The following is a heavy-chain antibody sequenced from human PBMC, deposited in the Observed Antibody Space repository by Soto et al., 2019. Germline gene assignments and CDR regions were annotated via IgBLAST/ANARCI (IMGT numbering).Heavy chain of an antibody. CDR1: GGSVSSRSYD. D-gene: IGHD1-7*01. V-gene: IGHV4-39*01. Sequence: LETLCLSWTVCGGSVSSRSYDWGWIRQPPGKGLEWIGSIYYSGSTYYNPSLKSRVTISVDTSKNQFSLKLSSVTAADTAVYYCARLPNNWNYRPNWFDPWGQGTLVTVSS. J-gene: IGHJ5*02. CDR3: ARLPNNWNYRPNWFDP. CDR2: IYYSGST.